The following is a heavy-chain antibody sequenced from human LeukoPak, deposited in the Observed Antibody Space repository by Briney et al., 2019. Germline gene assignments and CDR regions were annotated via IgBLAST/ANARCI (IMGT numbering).Heavy chain of an antibody. V-gene: IGHV1-2*06. CDR1: GYTFTGYY. Sequence: ASVKVSCKASGYTFTGYYMHWVVQAPGQGLEWMGRSNPNSGGTNYAQKFQGRVTMTRDTSISTAYRELSRLRSDDPAVYHCARAGGADIVVVTATDDFDYWGQGTLVTVSS. CDR3: ARAGGADIVVVTATDDFDY. J-gene: IGHJ4*02. D-gene: IGHD2-21*02. CDR2: SNPNSGGT.